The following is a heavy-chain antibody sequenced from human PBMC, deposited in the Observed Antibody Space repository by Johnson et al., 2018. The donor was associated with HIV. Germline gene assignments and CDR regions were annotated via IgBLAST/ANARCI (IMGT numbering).Heavy chain of an antibody. CDR3: ARDRSKGVALDI. CDR1: GFTFSSYA. D-gene: IGHD2/OR15-2a*01. J-gene: IGHJ3*02. CDR2: IGTAGDT. V-gene: IGHV3-13*01. Sequence: VQLVESGGELVRPGGSLTLSCAASGFTFSSYAMSWVRQAPGKGLEWVSAIGTAGDTYYPDSVKGRFTVSRDNSKNAVYRQMNSLGAGDTAGCYWARDRSKGVALDIWGQGTMVTVSS.